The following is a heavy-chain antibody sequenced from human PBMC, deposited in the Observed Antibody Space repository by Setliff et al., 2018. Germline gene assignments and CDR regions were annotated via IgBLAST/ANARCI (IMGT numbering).Heavy chain of an antibody. D-gene: IGHD2-21*02. CDR2: VYTTGST. CDR3: ARDLGHGGDSDY. V-gene: IGHV4-61*02. Sequence: PSETLSLTCTVSGGSISSGNYYWSWIRQPAGKGLEWIGRVYTTGSTNFNPSLKSRVTISLDTSKNQVSLKLNSVTATDTAVYYCARDLGHGGDSDYWGQGILVTVSS. J-gene: IGHJ4*02. CDR1: GGSISSGNYY.